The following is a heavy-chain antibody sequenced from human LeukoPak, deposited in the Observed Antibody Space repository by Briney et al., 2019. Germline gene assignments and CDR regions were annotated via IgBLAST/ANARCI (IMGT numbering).Heavy chain of an antibody. Sequence: SETLSLTCTVSGDSISSSWWSWIRQPPGKRLEWIGSFYDGGSVKYNPSLKSRATILGHMSESQFSLKLSSVTAADTAVYYCVKYGGGYWGQGTLVTVSS. CDR2: FYDGGSV. J-gene: IGHJ4*02. CDR1: GDSISSSW. V-gene: IGHV4-59*03. CDR3: VKYGGGY. D-gene: IGHD3-16*01.